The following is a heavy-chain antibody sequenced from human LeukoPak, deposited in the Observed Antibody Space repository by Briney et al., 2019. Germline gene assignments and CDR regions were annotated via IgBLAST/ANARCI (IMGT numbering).Heavy chain of an antibody. CDR1: GFTFSSYG. CDR3: AKCITMVVVGYFDY. J-gene: IGHJ4*02. D-gene: IGHD3-22*01. V-gene: IGHV3-30*18. CDR2: ISYDGTNK. Sequence: PGGSLRLSCAASGFTFSSYGMHWVRQAPGKGLEWVAVISYDGTNKYYADSVKGRFTISRDNSKNTLYLQVNNLRDEDTAMYYCAKCITMVVVGYFDYWGQGTLVTVSS.